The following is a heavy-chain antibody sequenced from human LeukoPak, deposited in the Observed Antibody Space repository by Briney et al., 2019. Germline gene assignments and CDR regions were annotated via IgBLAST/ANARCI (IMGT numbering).Heavy chain of an antibody. CDR1: GGSIRDFY. CDR2: IYYTGTT. D-gene: IGHD6-19*01. Sequence: SETLSPTCSVSGGSIRDFYWTWIRQPPGKGLEWIGYIYYTGTTNYSPSLRGRVIMSVDTSRNQFSLNLTSVTPADTAVYFCARLGDEIAVSGLKYYHYSHTDVWGRGTTVAVSS. J-gene: IGHJ6*03. CDR3: ARLGDEIAVSGLKYYHYSHTDV. V-gene: IGHV4-59*01.